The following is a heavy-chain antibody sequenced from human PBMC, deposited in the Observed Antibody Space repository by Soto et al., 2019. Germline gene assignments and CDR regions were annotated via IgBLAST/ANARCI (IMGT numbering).Heavy chain of an antibody. J-gene: IGHJ6*02. V-gene: IGHV4-34*01. Sequence: SETLSLTCAVYGGSFSGYYWSWIRQPPGKGLEWIGEINHSGVTNYKPSLKRRVTISVDTSKNQFSLQLKSVTAADTALYYCARFSGSYYYGMDVWGQGTTVTVSS. CDR2: INHSGVT. CDR3: ARFSGSYYYGMDV. CDR1: GGSFSGYY. D-gene: IGHD6-19*01.